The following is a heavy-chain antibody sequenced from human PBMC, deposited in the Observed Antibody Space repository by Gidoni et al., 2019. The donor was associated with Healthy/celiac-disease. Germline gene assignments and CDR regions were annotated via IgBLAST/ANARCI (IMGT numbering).Heavy chain of an antibody. D-gene: IGHD6-13*01. J-gene: IGHJ4*02. CDR3: ALRIAAAGTFGFSDY. Sequence: QVQLQESGPGLVNPSGTLSLTCAVSGGSISSSNWWSWVRQPPGKGLEWIGEIYHRGSTNYNPSLKSRVTISVDKSKNQFSLKLSSVTAADTAVYYCALRIAAAGTFGFSDYWGQGTLVTVSS. CDR1: GGSISSSNW. CDR2: IYHRGST. V-gene: IGHV4-4*02.